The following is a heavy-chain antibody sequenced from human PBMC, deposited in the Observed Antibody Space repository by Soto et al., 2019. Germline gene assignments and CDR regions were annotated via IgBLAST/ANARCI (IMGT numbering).Heavy chain of an antibody. Sequence: EVQLLESGGGLVQPGGSLRLSCEGSGFTFSASAMSWVRQAPGKGLEWVSTISDSGSTYYLDSVKGRFTISRDISKNTRYLQMNSLGAEDTAVYYCAKVWGEDVYCTRTSCLYYFHHWGQGTLVTVSS. V-gene: IGHV3-23*01. D-gene: IGHD2-8*01. CDR1: GFTFSASA. J-gene: IGHJ4*02. CDR3: AKVWGEDVYCTRTSCLYYFHH. CDR2: ISDSGST.